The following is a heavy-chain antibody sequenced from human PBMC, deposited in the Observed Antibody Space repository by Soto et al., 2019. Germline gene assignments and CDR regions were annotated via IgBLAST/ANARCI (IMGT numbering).Heavy chain of an antibody. Sequence: GGSLRLSCAASGFTFSSYAMSWVRQAPGKGLEWVSAISGSGGSTYYADSVKGRFTISRDNSKNTLYLQMNSLRAEDTAVYYCAKVYSSRWSFYYYSGMDVWGQGTTVTVSS. CDR3: AKVYSSRWSFYYYSGMDV. CDR2: ISGSGGST. D-gene: IGHD6-13*01. V-gene: IGHV3-23*01. J-gene: IGHJ6*02. CDR1: GFTFSSYA.